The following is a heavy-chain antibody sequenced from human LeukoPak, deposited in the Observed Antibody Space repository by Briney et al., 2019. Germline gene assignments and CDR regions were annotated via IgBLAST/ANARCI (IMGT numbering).Heavy chain of an antibody. J-gene: IGHJ4*02. Sequence: NPGGSVSLFCAASWLTFRYLLMHWLRHPPGRGLEWVALISGYGSSTLHPDPVKGRFTISTDNSKNSLYLQMSGLRVEDTAFYYCAKGNNTFSYTFDCWGQGNLVTVSS. CDR1: WLTFRYLL. CDR3: AKGNNTFSYTFDC. CDR2: ISGYGSST. D-gene: IGHD1-14*01. V-gene: IGHV3-43*02.